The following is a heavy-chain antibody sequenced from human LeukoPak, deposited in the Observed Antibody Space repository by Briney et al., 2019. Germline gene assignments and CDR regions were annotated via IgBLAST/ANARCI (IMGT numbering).Heavy chain of an antibody. V-gene: IGHV3-7*03. J-gene: IGHJ4*02. D-gene: IGHD6-19*01. Sequence: GGSLKLSCVASGFSFNTYWMSWVRQAPGKGLEWVANIKQDGSEQYYVDSVKGRFTISRDNAKNSVYLQMNSLRAEDTAVYYCAKDPGIAVAGTDDWGQGTLVTVSS. CDR3: AKDPGIAVAGTDD. CDR1: GFSFNTYW. CDR2: IKQDGSEQ.